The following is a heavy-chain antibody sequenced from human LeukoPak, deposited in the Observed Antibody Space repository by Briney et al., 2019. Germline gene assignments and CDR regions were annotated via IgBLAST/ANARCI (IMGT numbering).Heavy chain of an antibody. CDR2: ISYDGSNK. V-gene: IGHV3-30-3*01. Sequence: GGSLRLSCAASGFTFSSYAMHWVRQAPGKGLEWVAVISYDGSNKYYADSVKGRFTISRDNSKNTLYLQMNSLRAEDTAVYYCARDVWFGPFDYWGQGTLVTVSS. D-gene: IGHD3-10*01. J-gene: IGHJ4*02. CDR3: ARDVWFGPFDY. CDR1: GFTFSSYA.